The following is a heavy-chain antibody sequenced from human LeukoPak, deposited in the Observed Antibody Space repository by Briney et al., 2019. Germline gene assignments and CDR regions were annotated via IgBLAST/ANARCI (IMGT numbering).Heavy chain of an antibody. Sequence: ASVKVSCKASGGTFSSYAISWVRQAPGQRLEWMGWINAGNGNTKYSQEFQGRGTITRDTSASTAYMELSSLRSEDMAVYYCARGFWQWPQVGIDYWGQGTLVTVSS. CDR3: ARGFWQWPQVGIDY. J-gene: IGHJ4*02. CDR2: INAGNGNT. D-gene: IGHD6-19*01. V-gene: IGHV1-3*03. CDR1: GGTFSSYA.